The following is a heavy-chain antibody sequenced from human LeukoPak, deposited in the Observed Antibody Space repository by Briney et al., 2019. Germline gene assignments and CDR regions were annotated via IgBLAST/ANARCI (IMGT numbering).Heavy chain of an antibody. J-gene: IGHJ3*02. CDR3: AKGRGAFDI. D-gene: IGHD3-10*01. Sequence: GRSLTLSCAASGFTFSSYGMQWVRQTPGKGLEWVAVIWYDGSSKYYTDSVKGRFTISRDNSKNTLYLQMNSLRAEDTAVYYCAKGRGAFDIWGQGTMVTVSS. V-gene: IGHV3-33*06. CDR2: IWYDGSSK. CDR1: GFTFSSYG.